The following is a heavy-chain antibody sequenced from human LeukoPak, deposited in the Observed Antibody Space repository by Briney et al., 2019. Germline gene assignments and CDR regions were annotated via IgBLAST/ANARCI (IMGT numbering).Heavy chain of an antibody. CDR2: ISSSSSYT. V-gene: IGHV3-11*06. CDR1: GFTFSDYY. CDR3: ARDSGSTSGFDY. J-gene: IGHJ4*02. Sequence: GGSLRLSCAASGFTFSDYYMSWIRQAPGKGLEWISFISSSSSYTNYADSVKGRFTISRDNAKNSLYLQMNSLRAEDTAVYYCARDSGSTSGFDYWGQGTLVTVSS. D-gene: IGHD2-2*01.